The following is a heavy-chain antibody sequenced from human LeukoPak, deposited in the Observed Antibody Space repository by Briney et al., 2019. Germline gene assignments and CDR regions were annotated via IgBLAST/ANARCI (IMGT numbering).Heavy chain of an antibody. CDR2: ISAHNGKT. V-gene: IGHV1-18*01. J-gene: IGHJ4*02. CDR3: ASSKTSCSSTSCYDPFDY. CDR1: GYTFTSYG. Sequence: ASVKVSCKASGYTFTSYGISWVRQAPGRGLEWMALISAHNGKTNYAQNLRDRVTLTTDTSTSTVYMELRSLRSDDTAAYYCASSKTSCSSTSCYDPFDYWGQGTLVTVSS. D-gene: IGHD2-2*01.